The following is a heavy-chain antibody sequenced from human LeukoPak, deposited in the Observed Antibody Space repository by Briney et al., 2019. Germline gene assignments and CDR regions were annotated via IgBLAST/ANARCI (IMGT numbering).Heavy chain of an antibody. Sequence: SETLSLTCTVSGGSISSSSYYWGWIRQPPEKGLEWIGSIYYSGSTYNNPSLKSRVTISVDTSKNQFSLKLSSVTAADTAVYYCASTTYYYDSSGSLVRGHYFDSWGQGTLVTVYS. D-gene: IGHD3-22*01. J-gene: IGHJ4*02. CDR2: IYYSGST. CDR3: ASTTYYYDSSGSLVRGHYFDS. V-gene: IGHV4-39*07. CDR1: GGSISSSSYY.